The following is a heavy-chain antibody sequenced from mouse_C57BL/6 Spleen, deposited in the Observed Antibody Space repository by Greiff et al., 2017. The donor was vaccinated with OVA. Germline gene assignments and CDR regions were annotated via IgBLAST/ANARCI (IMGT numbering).Heavy chain of an antibody. D-gene: IGHD1-1*01. CDR3: ARSVNYYGSSYGAMDY. CDR2: INPSNGGT. J-gene: IGHJ4*01. Sequence: QVQLQQPGTELVKPGASVKLSCKASGYTFTSYWMHWVKQRPGQGLEWIGNINPSNGGTNYNEKFKSKATLTVDKSSSTAYMQLSSLKSEDSAVYYCARSVNYYGSSYGAMDYWGQGTSVTVSS. CDR1: GYTFTSYW. V-gene: IGHV1-53*01.